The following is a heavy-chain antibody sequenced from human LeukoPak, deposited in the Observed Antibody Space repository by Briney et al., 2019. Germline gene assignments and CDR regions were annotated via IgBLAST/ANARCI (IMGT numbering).Heavy chain of an antibody. Sequence: QSGGSLRLSCAASGFTFSSYAMSWVRQAPGKGLELVSADSGSGGRTYYADSVKDRFTISRDNSKNTLYLKMNSLRAEDTAVYYCARVYDFWSGYYAYWGQGTLVTVSS. J-gene: IGHJ4*02. CDR1: GFTFSSYA. D-gene: IGHD3-3*01. CDR3: ARVYDFWSGYYAY. CDR2: DSGSGGRT. V-gene: IGHV3-23*01.